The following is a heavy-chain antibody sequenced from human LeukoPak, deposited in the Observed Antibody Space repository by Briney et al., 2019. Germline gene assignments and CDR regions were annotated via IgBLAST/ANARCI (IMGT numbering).Heavy chain of an antibody. CDR2: IYHSGNT. CDR3: ARGLTSSDWYFDL. V-gene: IGHV4-31*03. D-gene: IGHD4/OR15-4a*01. Sequence: SETLSLTCTVSGGSISSGGYYWSWIRQHPGKGLEWIGYIYHSGNTYSNPSLKSRVTISVDTSKNQFSLKLSSVTAADTAVYYCARGLTSSDWYFDLWGRGTLVTVSS. J-gene: IGHJ2*01. CDR1: GGSISSGGYY.